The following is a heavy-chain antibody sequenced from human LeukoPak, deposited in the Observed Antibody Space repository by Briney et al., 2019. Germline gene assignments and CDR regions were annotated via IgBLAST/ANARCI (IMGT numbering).Heavy chain of an antibody. CDR2: ITLHSGDT. D-gene: IGHD1-1*01. CDR1: GHTLTVHY. V-gene: IGHV1-2*02. CDR3: AREGQLGLDN. Sequence: ASVKVSCKASGHTLTVHYIHWVRQGPGQGLEWLGWITLHSGDTHYAQKYQGRLTMTSDTSISTGYMELSRLQFDDTAVYYCAREGQLGLDNWGQGTLVTVSS. J-gene: IGHJ1*01.